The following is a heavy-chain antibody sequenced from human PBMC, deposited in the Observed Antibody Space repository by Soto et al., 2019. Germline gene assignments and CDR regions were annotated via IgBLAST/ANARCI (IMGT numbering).Heavy chain of an antibody. CDR1: GGSISGYY. V-gene: IGHV4-59*01. J-gene: IGHJ4*02. Sequence: SETLSLTCTVSGGSISGYYWSWIRQPPGKGLEWIGNIYYSGSTNYKPSLKNRVTISVDTSKKQFSLKLSSVTAADTAVYYCARGSRSIFDYWGQGTLVTVSS. D-gene: IGHD3-10*01. CDR2: IYYSGST. CDR3: ARGSRSIFDY.